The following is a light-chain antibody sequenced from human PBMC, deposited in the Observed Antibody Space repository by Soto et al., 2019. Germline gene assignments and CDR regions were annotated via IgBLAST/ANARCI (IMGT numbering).Light chain of an antibody. V-gene: IGLV2-14*01. CDR3: SSYSTSSTYV. CDR1: SSDVGGYNY. CDR2: DVS. J-gene: IGLJ1*01. Sequence: QSVLTQPASVSGSPGQSITISCTGTSSDVGGYNYVSWYQQHPGKAPKLMIYDVSNRPSGVSNRFSGSKSGNTASLTISGLPAEDEAYYYCSSYSTSSTYVFGTGTQLTVL.